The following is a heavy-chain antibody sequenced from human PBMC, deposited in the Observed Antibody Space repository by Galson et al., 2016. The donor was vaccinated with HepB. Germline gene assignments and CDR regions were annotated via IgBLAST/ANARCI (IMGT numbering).Heavy chain of an antibody. CDR2: IVAGRDTT. V-gene: IGHV1-58*01. CDR3: AADAYGDFYFGY. D-gene: IGHD4-17*01. Sequence: SAKVSCKASGFTFTSSAVQWARQARGQRLQWLGWIVAGRDTTHYAHKFQERVTITTDLSPHTVYMELSSLRSDDTAMYYCAADAYGDFYFGYWGQGTLVTVSS. J-gene: IGHJ4*02. CDR1: GFTFTSSA.